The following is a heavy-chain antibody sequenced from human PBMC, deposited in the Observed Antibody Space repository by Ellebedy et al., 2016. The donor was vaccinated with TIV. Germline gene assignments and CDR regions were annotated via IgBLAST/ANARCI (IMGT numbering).Heavy chain of an antibody. CDR2: ISGSGGST. CDR3: ARDAGGLGELSLFH. Sequence: GESLKISCAASGFTFSSYAMSWVRQAPGKGLEWVSAISGSGGSTYYADSVKGRFTISRDNAKNSLYLQMNSLRAEDTAVYYCARDAGGLGELSLFHWGQGTLVTVSS. V-gene: IGHV3-23*01. J-gene: IGHJ4*02. D-gene: IGHD3-16*02. CDR1: GFTFSSYA.